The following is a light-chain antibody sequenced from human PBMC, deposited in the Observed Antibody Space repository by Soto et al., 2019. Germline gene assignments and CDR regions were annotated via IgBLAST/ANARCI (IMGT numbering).Light chain of an antibody. CDR2: DVT. J-gene: IGLJ2*01. CDR3: CSYAGNYTFI. Sequence: QSALTQPRSVSGSPGQSVAISCTGTSSDVGGYNYVSWYQHHPGKAPKLIIYDVTNRPSGVPDRFSGSKSGNTASLTISGLQAEDEANYYCCSYAGNYTFIFGGGTKLTVL. V-gene: IGLV2-11*01. CDR1: SSDVGGYNY.